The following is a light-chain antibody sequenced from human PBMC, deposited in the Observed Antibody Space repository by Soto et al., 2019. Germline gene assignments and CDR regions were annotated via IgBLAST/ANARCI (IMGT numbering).Light chain of an antibody. Sequence: IQLTQSPSSLSASVGDRVTITCRASQGISSFLAWYQQKPGKAPKLLIYGASTLQSGVPSRFSGSGSGTDFTLTIRTLQHQDFATYSSQQLNSFPIPSGTETKVHIE. J-gene: IGKJ3*01. CDR3: QQLNSFPIP. V-gene: IGKV1-9*01. CDR1: QGISSF. CDR2: GAS.